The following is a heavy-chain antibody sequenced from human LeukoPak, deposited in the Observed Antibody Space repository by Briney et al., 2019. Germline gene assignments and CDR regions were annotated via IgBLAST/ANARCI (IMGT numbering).Heavy chain of an antibody. J-gene: IGHJ4*02. D-gene: IGHD3-22*01. CDR1: GFSFDDYA. CDR2: ISWNSGSI. V-gene: IGHV3-9*01. Sequence: GGSLRLSCAASGFSFDDYAMHWVRQVPGKGLEWVSGISWNSGSIGYADCVKGRFTISRDNAKNSLYMQMTSLRAEYTALYYCAKAYIANYGYFVDYWGQGTLVPVSS. CDR3: AKAYIANYGYFVDY.